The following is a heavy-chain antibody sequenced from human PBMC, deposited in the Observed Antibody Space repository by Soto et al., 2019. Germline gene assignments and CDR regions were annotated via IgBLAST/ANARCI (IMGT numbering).Heavy chain of an antibody. Sequence: SETLSLTCAGSGGSISSGGYSWSWIRQPPGKGLEWIGYIYHSGSTYYNPSLKSRVTISVDTSKNQFSLKLNSVTAADTAVYYCARMNYYDTSGYPFDYWGQGMMVTVSS. V-gene: IGHV4-30-2*02. CDR2: IYHSGST. CDR1: GGSISSGGYS. CDR3: ARMNYYDTSGYPFDY. J-gene: IGHJ4*02. D-gene: IGHD3-22*01.